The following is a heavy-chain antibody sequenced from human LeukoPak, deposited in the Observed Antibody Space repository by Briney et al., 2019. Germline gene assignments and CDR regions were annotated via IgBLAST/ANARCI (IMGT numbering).Heavy chain of an antibody. CDR1: GFTFSNYG. D-gene: IGHD6-19*01. J-gene: IGHJ6*02. CDR3: ARDGSGWPYYYYYYGMDV. CDR2: ISYDGSNK. V-gene: IGHV3-30*19. Sequence: GGSLRLSCAASGFTFSNYGMHWVRQAPGKGLEWVAVISYDGSNKYYADSVKGRSTISRDNSKNTLYLQMNSLRAEDTAVYYCARDGSGWPYYYYYYGMDVWGQGTTVTVSS.